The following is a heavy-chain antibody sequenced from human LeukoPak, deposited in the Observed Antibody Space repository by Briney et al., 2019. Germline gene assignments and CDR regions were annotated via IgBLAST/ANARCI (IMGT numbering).Heavy chain of an antibody. CDR3: AKAIECSGGSCYYFDY. D-gene: IGHD2-15*01. CDR2: ISGSGGST. V-gene: IGHV3-23*01. J-gene: IGHJ4*02. CDR1: GFTFSSYA. Sequence: PGGSLRLSCAASGFTFSSYAMSWVRQAPGKGLEWVSAISGSGGSTYYADSVKGRFTISRDNSISTLYLQMNSLLEVNSVVYYDAKAIECSGGSCYYFDYWGQGTLVTVSS.